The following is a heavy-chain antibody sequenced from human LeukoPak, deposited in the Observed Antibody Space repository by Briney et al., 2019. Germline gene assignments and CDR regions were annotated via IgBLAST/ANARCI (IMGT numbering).Heavy chain of an antibody. Sequence: PGGSLRLSCAASGFTFSNYGMNWVRQAPGKGLEWVSAISGSGGSTYYADSVKGRFTISRDNSKNTLYLQMNSLRAEDTAVYYCAKDAHYDSSGYYLRGNYFDYWGQGTLVTVSS. CDR2: ISGSGGST. J-gene: IGHJ4*02. CDR1: GFTFSNYG. CDR3: AKDAHYDSSGYYLRGNYFDY. D-gene: IGHD3-22*01. V-gene: IGHV3-23*01.